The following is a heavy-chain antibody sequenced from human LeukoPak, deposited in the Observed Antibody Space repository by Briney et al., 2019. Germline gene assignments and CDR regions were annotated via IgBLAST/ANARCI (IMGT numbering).Heavy chain of an antibody. CDR3: AKPISGGLAVTADWFDP. V-gene: IGHV3-53*01. CDR1: GFTVSSNH. D-gene: IGHD6-19*01. Sequence: GGSLRLSCAASGFTVSSNHMSWVRQGPGKGLEWVSVIYSGGRTYYSASVRGSFTISRDNSKSTLYLHLNTLRVEDTAVYYCAKPISGGLAVTADWFDPWGQGTLVVVSS. CDR2: IYSGGRT. J-gene: IGHJ5*01.